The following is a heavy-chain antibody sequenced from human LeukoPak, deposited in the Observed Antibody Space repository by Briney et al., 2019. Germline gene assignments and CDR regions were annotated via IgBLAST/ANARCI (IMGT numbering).Heavy chain of an antibody. CDR3: ARPSSLYGGTSEDY. D-gene: IGHD4-23*01. Sequence: GESLKISCKASGYSFTDYWIVWVRQMPGKGLEWMGDNYPGDSDTRYSPSLDGQVTISADKSVSTTYLQWSSLQASDTAMYYCARPSSLYGGTSEDYWGQGTLVTVSS. J-gene: IGHJ4*02. CDR1: GYSFTDYW. V-gene: IGHV5-51*01. CDR2: NYPGDSDT.